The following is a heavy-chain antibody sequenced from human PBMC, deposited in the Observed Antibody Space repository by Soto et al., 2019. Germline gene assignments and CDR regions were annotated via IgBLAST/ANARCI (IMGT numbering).Heavy chain of an antibody. D-gene: IGHD4-17*01. V-gene: IGHV4-59*01. Sequence: ETLSLTCTVSGGSISSYYWSWIRQPPGKGLEWIGYIYYSGSTNYNPSLKSRVTISVDTSKNQFSLKLSSVTAADTAVYYCARVGVGYGDYDLDYWGQGTLVSVSS. CDR2: IYYSGST. J-gene: IGHJ4*02. CDR1: GGSISSYY. CDR3: ARVGVGYGDYDLDY.